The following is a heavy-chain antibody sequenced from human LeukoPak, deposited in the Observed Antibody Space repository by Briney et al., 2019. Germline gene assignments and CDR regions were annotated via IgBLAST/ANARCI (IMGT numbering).Heavy chain of an antibody. D-gene: IGHD3-10*01. J-gene: IGHJ5*02. Sequence: ASVKVSCKASGYTFTSYGISWVRQAPGQGLEWMGWISAYNGNTNYAQKLQGRVTMTTDTSTSTAYMELRSLRSDDTVVYYCARAPLRFGDLRTHWFDPWGQGTLVTVSS. CDR2: ISAYNGNT. CDR1: GYTFTSYG. CDR3: ARAPLRFGDLRTHWFDP. V-gene: IGHV1-18*01.